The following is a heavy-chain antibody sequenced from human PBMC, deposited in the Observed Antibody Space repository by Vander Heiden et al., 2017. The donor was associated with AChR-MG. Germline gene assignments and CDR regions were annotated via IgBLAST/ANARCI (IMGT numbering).Heavy chain of an antibody. J-gene: IGHJ6*02. D-gene: IGHD2-2*01. Sequence: EVQLVETGGGLIQPGGSLRLSCAAPGFTVSSNYLRWVRQAPGKGLEWVSVIYSGGSTYYADSVKGRFTISRDNSKNTLYLQMNSLRAEDTAVYYCVADIVVVPAAMRMGDYYYGMDVWGQGTTVTVSS. CDR2: IYSGGST. CDR3: VADIVVVPAAMRMGDYYYGMDV. CDR1: GFTVSSNY. V-gene: IGHV3-53*02.